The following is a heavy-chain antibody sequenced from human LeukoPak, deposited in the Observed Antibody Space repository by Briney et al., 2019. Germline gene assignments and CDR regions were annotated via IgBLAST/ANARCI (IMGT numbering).Heavy chain of an antibody. J-gene: IGHJ4*02. CDR3: AGQIWNGDRLWY. D-gene: IGHD1-1*01. CDR2: INPNSGGT. Sequence: ASVKVSCKASGYTFTGYYLHWVRQAPGQGLAWMGWINPNSGGTNYAQKFQGRVTMTRDTSISTAYMELSRLRSDDTAVYYCAGQIWNGDRLWYWGQGTLVTVSS. CDR1: GYTFTGYY. V-gene: IGHV1-2*02.